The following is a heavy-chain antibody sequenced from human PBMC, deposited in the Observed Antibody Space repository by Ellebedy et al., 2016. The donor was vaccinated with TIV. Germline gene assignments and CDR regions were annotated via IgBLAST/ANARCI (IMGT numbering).Heavy chain of an antibody. Sequence: SETLSLTXAVSGGSITTGTYWSWVRQPPGAGLECIGEISHTGDTKYNPSLKTRVTISIDKSKNQFSLRLNSVTAADPALYYCARSTGFFSLDYWGQGTLVTVSS. CDR2: ISHTGDT. D-gene: IGHD1-1*01. CDR1: GGSITTGTY. V-gene: IGHV4/OR15-8*02. CDR3: ARSTGFFSLDY. J-gene: IGHJ4*02.